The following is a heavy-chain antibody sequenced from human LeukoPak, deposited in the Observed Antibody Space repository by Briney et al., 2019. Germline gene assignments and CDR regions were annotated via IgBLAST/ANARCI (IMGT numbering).Heavy chain of an antibody. J-gene: IGHJ5*02. V-gene: IGHV3-48*03. CDR1: GFTFSSYE. Sequence: TGGSLRLSCAASGFTFSSYEMNWVRQAPGKGLEWVSYISSSGSTIYYADSVKGRFTISRDNAKNTLYLQMNSLRAEDTAVYYCARGAKRGGYYYYDSSGYGNWFDPWGQGTLVTVSS. CDR3: ARGAKRGGYYYYDSSGYGNWFDP. D-gene: IGHD3-22*01. CDR2: ISSSGSTI.